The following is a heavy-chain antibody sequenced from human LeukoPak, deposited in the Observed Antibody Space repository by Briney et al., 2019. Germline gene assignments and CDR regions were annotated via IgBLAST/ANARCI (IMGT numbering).Heavy chain of an antibody. CDR3: ARRHFDAFDI. CDR1: GFTFSDYY. CDR2: ISSGTNYT. Sequence: GGSLSRSCAASGFTFSDYYMSWIRQAPGQGLEWVSYISSGTNYTNFADSLKGRFTISRDNSKNTLYLQMDSLTAEDTAVYYCARRHFDAFDISGQGTVGTVSS. J-gene: IGHJ3*02. V-gene: IGHV3-11*06.